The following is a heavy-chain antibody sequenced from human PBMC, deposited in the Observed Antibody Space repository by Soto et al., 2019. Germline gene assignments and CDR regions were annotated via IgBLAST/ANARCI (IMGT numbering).Heavy chain of an antibody. CDR3: ARGXGITMIVVVPKGGAFDI. D-gene: IGHD3-22*01. CDR1: GGTFSSYA. J-gene: IGHJ3*02. Sequence: GASVKVSCKASGGTFSSYAISWARQAPGQGLEWMGGIIPIFGTANYAQKFQGRVTITADESTSTAHMELSSLRSEDTAVYYCARGXGITMIVVVPKGGAFDIWGQGTMVTVSS. CDR2: IIPIFGTA. V-gene: IGHV1-69*13.